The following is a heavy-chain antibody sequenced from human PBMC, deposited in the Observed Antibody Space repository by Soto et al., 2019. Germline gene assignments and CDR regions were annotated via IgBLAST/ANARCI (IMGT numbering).Heavy chain of an antibody. CDR2: ISSSSSYT. CDR1: GFTFSDYY. D-gene: IGHD2-21*02. CDR3: ARRRCGGDCALDAFDI. Sequence: QVQLVESGGGLVKPGGSLRLSCAASGFTFSDYYMSWIRQAPGKGLEWVSYISSSSSYTNYADSVKGRFTISRDNAKNSLYLQMNRLRAEDTAVYYCARRRCGGDCALDAFDIWGQGTMFTVSS. J-gene: IGHJ3*02. V-gene: IGHV3-11*05.